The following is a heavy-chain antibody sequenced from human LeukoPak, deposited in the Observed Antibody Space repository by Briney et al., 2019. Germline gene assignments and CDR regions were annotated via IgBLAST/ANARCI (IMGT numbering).Heavy chain of an antibody. CDR2: ISGSGDIT. D-gene: IGHD6-19*01. CDR1: GFAFSSYA. V-gene: IGHV3-64*05. Sequence: PGGSQRLSCSASGFAFSSYAMHWVRQAPGKGLEYVSAISGSGDITYYADSVKGRFTISRDSSKNTLYVQMSSLTPEDAAVHYCVRDGMAVAGTAPLDYWGQGILVTVSS. J-gene: IGHJ4*02. CDR3: VRDGMAVAGTAPLDY.